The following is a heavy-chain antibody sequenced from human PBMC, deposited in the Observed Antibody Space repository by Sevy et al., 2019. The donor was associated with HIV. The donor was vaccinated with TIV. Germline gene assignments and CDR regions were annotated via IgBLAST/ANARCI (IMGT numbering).Heavy chain of an antibody. CDR3: ARDAGGGTTNSGMDV. Sequence: ASVKVSCKASGYNFTGDYLHWVRQAPGQGLEWMGRVYPNSGGTNYAQKFQDRVTMTRDTSISTAYMELNRLRSDDTAVYYCARDAGGGTTNSGMDVWGQGTTVTVSS. CDR1: GYNFTGDY. CDR2: VYPNSGGT. D-gene: IGHD1-7*01. J-gene: IGHJ6*02. V-gene: IGHV1-2*06.